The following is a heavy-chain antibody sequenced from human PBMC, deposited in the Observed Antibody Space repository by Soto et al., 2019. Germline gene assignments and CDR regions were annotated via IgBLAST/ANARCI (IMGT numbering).Heavy chain of an antibody. CDR2: SSGYNGNT. CDR1: GYTFTNFG. D-gene: IGHD5-12*01. Sequence: GASVKVSCKASGYTFTNFGITWVRQAPGQGLEWIGWSSGYNGNTNYAQKLQGRVTMTTDTSTSTAYMELRSLRSDDTAVYYCARDGYSGDYPRPYYFDYWGLGTLVTVSS. J-gene: IGHJ4*02. V-gene: IGHV1-18*04. CDR3: ARDGYSGDYPRPYYFDY.